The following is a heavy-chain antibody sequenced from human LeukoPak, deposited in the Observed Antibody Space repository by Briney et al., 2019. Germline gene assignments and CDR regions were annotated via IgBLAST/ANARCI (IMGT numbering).Heavy chain of an antibody. CDR3: VRYYTRQSWYFDL. Sequence: PGGSLRLSCAAAGFTFSSDWMIWVRQPPGKGLEWVANIKPDEGEKYYVDSVKGRFTVSRDNAKNSLYLQMNSLRAEDTAVYYCVRYYTRQSWYFDLWGRGTLVTVSS. J-gene: IGHJ2*01. D-gene: IGHD3-10*01. CDR1: GFTFSSDW. V-gene: IGHV3-7*01. CDR2: IKPDEGEK.